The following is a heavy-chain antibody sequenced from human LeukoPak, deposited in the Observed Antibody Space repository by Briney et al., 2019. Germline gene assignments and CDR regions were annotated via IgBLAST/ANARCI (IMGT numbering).Heavy chain of an antibody. CDR3: ARSRARDAFDI. CDR1: GGSISSYY. D-gene: IGHD6-6*01. J-gene: IGHJ3*02. V-gene: IGHV4-59*01. CDR2: IYYSGST. Sequence: KPSETLSLTCTVSGGSISSYYWSWIRQPPGKGLEWIGYIYYSGSTNYNPSLKSRVTISVDTSNNQFSLKLSSVTAADTAVYYCARSRARDAFDIWGQGTMVTVSS.